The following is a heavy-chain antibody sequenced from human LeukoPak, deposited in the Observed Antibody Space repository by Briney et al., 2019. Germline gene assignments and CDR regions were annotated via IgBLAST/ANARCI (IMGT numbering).Heavy chain of an antibody. CDR3: ARDKAEQWLFDY. CDR2: INHSGST. D-gene: IGHD6-19*01. CDR1: GGSFSGYY. Sequence: PSETLSLTCAVYGGSFSGYYWSWIRQPPGKGLEWIGEINHSGSTNYNPSLKSRVTISVDTSKNQFSLKLSSVTAADTAVYYCARDKAEQWLFDYWGQGTLVTVSS. J-gene: IGHJ4*02. V-gene: IGHV4-34*01.